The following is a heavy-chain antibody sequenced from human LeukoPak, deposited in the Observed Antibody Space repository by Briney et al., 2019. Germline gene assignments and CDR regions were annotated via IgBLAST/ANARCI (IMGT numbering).Heavy chain of an antibody. CDR1: GGSFSGYY. CDR2: ISHNENT. D-gene: IGHD3-22*01. Sequence: SETLSLTCAVYGGSFSGYYWNWIRQPPGKGLEWIGEISHNENTNYSPSLKSRLTISIDTSKNQFSLKLSSVTAADTAVYYCARVTYYYDRHFDYWGQGTLVTVSS. J-gene: IGHJ4*02. V-gene: IGHV4-34*01. CDR3: ARVTYYYDRHFDY.